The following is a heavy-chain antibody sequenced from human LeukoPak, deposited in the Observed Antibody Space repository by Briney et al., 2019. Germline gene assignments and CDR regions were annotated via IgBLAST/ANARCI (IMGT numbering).Heavy chain of an antibody. V-gene: IGHV3-7*03. CDR2: IKQDGSQK. Sequence: GGSLRLSCAASGFTFSSYWMSWVRQAPGKGLEWVANIKQDGSQKYYADSVKGRFTISRDNSKNALYLQMNSLRAEDTAVYYCAKEGVGHSYGYYFDYWGQGTLVTVSS. CDR3: AKEGVGHSYGYYFDY. CDR1: GFTFSSYW. J-gene: IGHJ4*02. D-gene: IGHD3-16*02.